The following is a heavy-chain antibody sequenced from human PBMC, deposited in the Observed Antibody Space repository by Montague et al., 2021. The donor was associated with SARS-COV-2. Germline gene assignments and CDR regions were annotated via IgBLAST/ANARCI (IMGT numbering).Heavy chain of an antibody. Sequence: SETLSLTCTVSGDSISHSSYYWGWLRQPPGMVLEWIGSIYYSGSTYYTPSLKSRVTISVDTSKIQVSLKLNSVTAAATAVYYCARVRQWLVPFDYWGQGTLVTVSS. D-gene: IGHD6-19*01. CDR3: ARVRQWLVPFDY. V-gene: IGHV4-39*07. J-gene: IGHJ4*02. CDR1: GDSISHSSYY. CDR2: IYYSGST.